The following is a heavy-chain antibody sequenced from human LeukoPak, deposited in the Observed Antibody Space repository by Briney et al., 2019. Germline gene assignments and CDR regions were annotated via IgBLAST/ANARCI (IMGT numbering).Heavy chain of an antibody. CDR1: GDSISSGRYY. Sequence: PSQTLSLTCTVSGDSISSGRYYWSWVRQPAGKELEWIGRIYTSGKTDYNPYTPSLKSRVTVSLDTSKNQFSLKLSSVTAADTAIYYCARDGRAGSLFAYWGQGTLVTVSS. CDR3: ARDGRAGSLFAY. V-gene: IGHV4-61*02. CDR2: IYTSGKT. D-gene: IGHD6-19*01. J-gene: IGHJ4*02.